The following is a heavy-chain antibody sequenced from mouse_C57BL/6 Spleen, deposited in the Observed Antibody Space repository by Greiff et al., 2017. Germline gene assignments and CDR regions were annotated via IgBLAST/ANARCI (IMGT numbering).Heavy chain of an antibody. CDR2: ISNGGGST. J-gene: IGHJ1*03. V-gene: IGHV5-12*01. CDR3: ARQDSYSGWYFDV. D-gene: IGHD2-12*01. CDR1: GFTFSDYY. Sequence: EVQLVESGGGLVQPGGSLKLSCAASGFTFSDYYMYWVRQTPEKRLEWVAYISNGGGSTYYPDTVKGRFTSSRDNAKNTLYLQMSRLKSEDTAMYYCARQDSYSGWYFDVWGTGTTVTVSS.